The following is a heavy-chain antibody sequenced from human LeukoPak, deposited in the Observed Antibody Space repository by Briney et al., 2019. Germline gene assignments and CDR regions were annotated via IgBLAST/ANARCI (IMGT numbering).Heavy chain of an antibody. D-gene: IGHD6-6*01. CDR1: GFTFSNYA. CDR2: ISCSGGST. CDR3: ASEYSSSSGRAFDI. J-gene: IGHJ3*02. V-gene: IGHV3-23*01. Sequence: PGGSLRLSCAASGFTFSNYAMSWVRQAPGRGLEWVSVISCSGGSTYYADSVKGRFTVSRDNPKNTLYLQMNSLRAEDTAVYYCASEYSSSSGRAFDIWGQGTMVTVSS.